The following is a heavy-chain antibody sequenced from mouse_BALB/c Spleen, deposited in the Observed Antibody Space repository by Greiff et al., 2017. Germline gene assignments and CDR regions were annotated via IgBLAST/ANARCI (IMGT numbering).Heavy chain of an antibody. Sequence: DVQLVESGGGLVKPGGSLKLSCAASGFTFSSYTMSWVRQTPEKRLEWVATISSGGGNTYYPDSVKGRFTISRDNAKNNLYLQMSSLRSEDTALYYCARWGYYFDYWGQGTTLTVSS. V-gene: IGHV5-9*03. CDR2: ISSGGGNT. CDR3: ARWGYYFDY. J-gene: IGHJ2*01. CDR1: GFTFSSYT.